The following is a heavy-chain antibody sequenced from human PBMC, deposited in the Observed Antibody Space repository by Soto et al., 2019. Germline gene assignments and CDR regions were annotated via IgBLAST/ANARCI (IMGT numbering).Heavy chain of an antibody. CDR1: GFTFDDYA. D-gene: IGHD3-16*01. CDR2: ISWNSGSI. J-gene: IGHJ6*02. V-gene: IGHV3-9*01. Sequence: EVQLVESGGGLVQPGRSLRLSCAASGFTFDDYAMHWVRQAPGKGLEWVSGISWNSGSIGYADSVKGRFTISRDNAKNSLYLQRNSLRAEDTVWFYCAKDSTLGGWGGMDGWGQGTTVTVSS. CDR3: AKDSTLGGWGGMDG.